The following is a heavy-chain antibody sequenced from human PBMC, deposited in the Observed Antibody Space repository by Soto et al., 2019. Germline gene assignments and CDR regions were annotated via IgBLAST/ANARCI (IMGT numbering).Heavy chain of an antibody. CDR3: ARDLKPSQTPRAFDI. CDR2: IIPIFGTA. V-gene: IGHV1-69*13. Sequence: SVKVSCKASGGTFSSYSISWGRQAPGQGLEWMGGIIPIFGTANYAQKFQGRVTITADESTSTAYMELSSLRSEDTAVYYCARDLKPSQTPRAFDIWGQGTMVTVPS. CDR1: GGTFSSYS. J-gene: IGHJ3*02.